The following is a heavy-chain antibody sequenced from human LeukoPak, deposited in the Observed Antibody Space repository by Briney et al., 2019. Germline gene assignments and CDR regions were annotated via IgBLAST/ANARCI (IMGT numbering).Heavy chain of an antibody. J-gene: IGHJ4*02. V-gene: IGHV3-53*01. CDR3: ARRAGEYSHPYDY. D-gene: IGHD4-17*01. CDR2: IYSGGNT. CDR1: GFTFSSNS. Sequence: GGSLRLSCTVSGFTFSSNSMSWVRQAPGKGLEWVSFIYSGGNTHYSDSVKRRFTISRDNTKNTLYLQMNSMRADNTAVYYGARRAGEYSHPYDYWGQGTLVTVSS.